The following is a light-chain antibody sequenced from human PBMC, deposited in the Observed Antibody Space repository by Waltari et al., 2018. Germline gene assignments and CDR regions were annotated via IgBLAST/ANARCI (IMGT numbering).Light chain of an antibody. CDR2: KVS. CDR1: QSLLHSNGNTY. V-gene: IGKV2-30*02. Sequence: DVVMTQSPLSLPITPGQPASMTCLSSQSLLHSNGNTYLSWFLQKPGQPPRRLISKVSKRDSGVPDRFSGSGAGTDFTLKISRVEAEDVGVYYCMQGTNFPFTFGAGTKLDIK. J-gene: IGKJ3*01. CDR3: MQGTNFPFT.